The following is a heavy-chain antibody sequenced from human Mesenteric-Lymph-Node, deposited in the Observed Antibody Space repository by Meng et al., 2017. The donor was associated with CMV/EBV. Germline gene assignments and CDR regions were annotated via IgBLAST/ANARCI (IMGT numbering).Heavy chain of an antibody. J-gene: IGHJ6*02. Sequence: ASVKVSCKVSGYTFTDYYMHWVQQAPGKGLEWMGLVDPEDGETIYAEKFQGRVTITADTSADTAYMELSSLRAEDTALYYCAKEGPNYSDYYYYYGMDVWGQGTTVTVSS. CDR3: AKEGPNYSDYYYYYGMDV. CDR2: VDPEDGET. D-gene: IGHD4-17*01. CDR1: GYTFTDYY. V-gene: IGHV1-69-2*01.